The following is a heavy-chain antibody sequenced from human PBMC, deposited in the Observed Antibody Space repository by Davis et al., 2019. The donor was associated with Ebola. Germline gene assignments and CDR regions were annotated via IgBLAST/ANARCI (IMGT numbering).Heavy chain of an antibody. V-gene: IGHV3-23*01. CDR1: GFIFSTYG. Sequence: GESLKISCAASGFIFSTYGMSWVRQAPGKGLEWVSTITGSGVSTYYADSVKGRFTVSRDNSKNTLYLQMSSLRAGDTAVYYCANHTGSVALYVMDFWGQGTRVTVSS. D-gene: IGHD6-19*01. J-gene: IGHJ6*02. CDR2: ITGSGVST. CDR3: ANHTGSVALYVMDF.